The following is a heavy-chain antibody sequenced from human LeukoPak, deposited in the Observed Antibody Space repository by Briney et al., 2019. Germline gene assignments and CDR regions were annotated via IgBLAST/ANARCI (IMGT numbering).Heavy chain of an antibody. Sequence: MVSGPTLVNPTQTLTLTCTFSGFSLSTSGMCVSWIRQPPGKALEWLARIDWDDDKYYSTSLKTRLTISKDTSKNQVVLTMTNMDPVDTATYYCARTTTVVSSYYFDYWGQGTLVTVSS. V-gene: IGHV2-70*11. CDR2: IDWDDDK. CDR3: ARTTTVVSSYYFDY. J-gene: IGHJ4*02. D-gene: IGHD4-23*01. CDR1: GFSLSTSGMC.